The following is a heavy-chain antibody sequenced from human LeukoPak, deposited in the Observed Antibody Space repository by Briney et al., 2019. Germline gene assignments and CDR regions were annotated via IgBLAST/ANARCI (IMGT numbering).Heavy chain of an antibody. V-gene: IGHV4-59*01. J-gene: IGHJ5*02. D-gene: IGHD3-3*01. CDR1: GGSISIYY. Sequence: AETLSLTCTVSGGSISIYYWSWIRQPPGKGLEWIGYIYNSGNTNYNPSFKSRVTISEDTPKNQFSLKLSSVTAADTAVYYCARHSGLRSPFDPWGQGTLVTVSS. CDR3: ARHSGLRSPFDP. CDR2: IYNSGNT.